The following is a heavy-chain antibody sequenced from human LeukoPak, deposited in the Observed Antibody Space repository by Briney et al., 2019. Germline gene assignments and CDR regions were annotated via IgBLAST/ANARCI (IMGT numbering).Heavy chain of an antibody. CDR3: ARDRSTLGPEFDLWSGTGLYFDS. V-gene: IGHV4-61*02. CDR1: GASVSSGSYY. D-gene: IGHD3-3*01. Sequence: SETLSLTCTVSGASVSSGSYYWTWIRQPAGKGLEWIGRIYTSGTTNYNPSLKSRVTISVDTSNNQFSLKLRSVTAADTAVYYCARDRSTLGPEFDLWSGTGLYFDSCGQGTLVTVSS. CDR2: IYTSGTT. J-gene: IGHJ4*02.